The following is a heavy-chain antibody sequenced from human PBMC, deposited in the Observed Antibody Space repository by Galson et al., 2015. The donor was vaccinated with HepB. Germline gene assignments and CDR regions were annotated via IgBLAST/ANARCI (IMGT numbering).Heavy chain of an antibody. CDR3: ARAPYPGYYGMDV. Sequence: SLRLSCAASGFTFSSYAMSWVRQAPGKGLEWVSAISGSGGSTYYADSVKGRFTISRDNSKNTLYLQMNSLRAEDTAVYYCARAPYPGYYGMDVWGQGTTVTVSS. D-gene: IGHD7-27*01. V-gene: IGHV3-23*01. CDR1: GFTFSSYA. CDR2: ISGSGGST. J-gene: IGHJ6*02.